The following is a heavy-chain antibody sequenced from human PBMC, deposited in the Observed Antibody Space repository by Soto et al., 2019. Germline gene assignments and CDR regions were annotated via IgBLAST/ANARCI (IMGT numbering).Heavy chain of an antibody. CDR1: GGSVSNKTYY. CDR3: ARTTAVPNTLRSRYFFDY. D-gene: IGHD4-17*01. V-gene: IGHV4-61*01. Sequence: TLSLTCSVSGGSVSNKTYYWSWIRQPPGKRLEWIGYVYYSGTTNYNPSLKSRVTISVDLSKNQFSLRLSSVTTADTALYYCARTTAVPNTLRSRYFFDYWGQGTLVTVS. CDR2: VYYSGTT. J-gene: IGHJ4*02.